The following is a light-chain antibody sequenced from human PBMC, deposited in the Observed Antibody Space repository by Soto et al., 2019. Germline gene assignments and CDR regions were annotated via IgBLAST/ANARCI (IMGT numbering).Light chain of an antibody. Sequence: ESVLTQSPGTLSLSPGQRATLSCRASQSVSSNYLAWYQPRPGQAPRLPSYGASTRATGIPDRFSGSGSGTDFTLTIRRLEPEDSAVYYCQQYGSSPTWTFGQGT. CDR1: QSVSSNY. CDR3: QQYGSSPTWT. CDR2: GAS. V-gene: IGKV3-20*01. J-gene: IGKJ1*01.